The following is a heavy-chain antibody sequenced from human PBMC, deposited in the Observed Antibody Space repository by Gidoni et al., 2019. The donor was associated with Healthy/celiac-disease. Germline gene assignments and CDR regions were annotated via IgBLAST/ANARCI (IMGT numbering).Heavy chain of an antibody. J-gene: IGHJ3*02. Sequence: EVQLVESGGGLVQPGRSLRLSCAASGFTFDDYAMHWVRQAPGKGLEWVSGISWNSGSIGYADSVKGRFTISRDNAKNSLYLQMNSLRAEDTALYYCAKDIKDYGDYVFDIWGQGTMVTVSS. V-gene: IGHV3-9*01. CDR3: AKDIKDYGDYVFDI. D-gene: IGHD4-17*01. CDR2: ISWNSGSI. CDR1: GFTFDDYA.